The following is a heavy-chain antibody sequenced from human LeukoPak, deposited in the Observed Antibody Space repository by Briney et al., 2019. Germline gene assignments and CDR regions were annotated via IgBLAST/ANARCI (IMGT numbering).Heavy chain of an antibody. CDR2: IRYDGSNK. Sequence: SGGSLRLSCAASGFTFSSYGMHWLRQAPGKGLEWGTFIRYDGSNKYYADSVKVRFTISRDNSKNTLYLQMNSLRVEDAAVYYCARAPVTSCRGAYCYPFDNWGQGTLVTVSS. V-gene: IGHV3-30*02. CDR3: ARAPVTSCRGAYCYPFDN. CDR1: GFTFSSYG. D-gene: IGHD2-21*01. J-gene: IGHJ4*02.